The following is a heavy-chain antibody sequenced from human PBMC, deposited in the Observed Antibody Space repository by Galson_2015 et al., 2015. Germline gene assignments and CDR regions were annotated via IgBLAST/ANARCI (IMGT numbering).Heavy chain of an antibody. CDR2: IKQDGSER. D-gene: IGHD6-13*01. CDR3: ARGELVYDY. Sequence: SLRLSCAASGFAFSSYWMSWVRQAPGKGLEWVANIKQDGSERYYVDSLKGRFTISRDNAKNSLYLQMNSLRVEDTAVYYCARGELVYDYWGQGTLVTVSS. J-gene: IGHJ4*02. CDR1: GFAFSSYW. V-gene: IGHV3-7*01.